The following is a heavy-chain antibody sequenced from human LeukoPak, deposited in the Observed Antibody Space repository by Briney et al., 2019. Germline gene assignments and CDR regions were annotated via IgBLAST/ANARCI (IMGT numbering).Heavy chain of an antibody. CDR2: TYYRSKWYN. D-gene: IGHD6-19*01. CDR1: GDSVSSNSAA. V-gene: IGHV6-1*01. CDR3: ARDLLYSSGWYGSDAFDI. J-gene: IGHJ3*02. Sequence: PSQTLSLTCAISGDSVSSNSAAWNWIRQSPSRGLEWLGRTYYRSKWYNDYAVSVKSRITINPDTSKNQFSLQLNSVTPEDTAVYYCARDLLYSSGWYGSDAFDIWGQGTMVTVSS.